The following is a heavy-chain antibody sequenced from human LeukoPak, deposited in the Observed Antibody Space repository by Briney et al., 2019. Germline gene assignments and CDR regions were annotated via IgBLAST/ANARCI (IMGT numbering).Heavy chain of an antibody. CDR2: IYYSGRT. CDR1: GGSITSYH. CDR3: ARHVFGHYGSGSFGFINWFDP. Sequence: SETLSLTCTVSGGSITSYHWSWVRQSPEKGLEWIGYIYYSGRTNYNPSLNSRVTISVDTSKNQFSLRLSSVTAADTAMYYCARHVFGHYGSGSFGFINWFDPWGQGNLVTVSS. J-gene: IGHJ5*02. D-gene: IGHD3-10*01. V-gene: IGHV4-59*08.